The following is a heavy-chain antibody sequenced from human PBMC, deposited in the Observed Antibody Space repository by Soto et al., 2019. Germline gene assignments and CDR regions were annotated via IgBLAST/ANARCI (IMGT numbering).Heavy chain of an antibody. D-gene: IGHD2-15*01. CDR1: GGSFSGYY. CDR2: INHSGST. J-gene: IGHJ6*02. Sequence: PSETLSLTCAVYGGSFSGYYWSWIRQPPGKGLEWIGEINHSGSTNYNPSLKSRVTISVDTSKNQFSLKLSSVTAADTAVYYRARGCGGSCYSSNYYYGMDVWGQGTTVTVSS. CDR3: ARGCGGSCYSSNYYYGMDV. V-gene: IGHV4-34*01.